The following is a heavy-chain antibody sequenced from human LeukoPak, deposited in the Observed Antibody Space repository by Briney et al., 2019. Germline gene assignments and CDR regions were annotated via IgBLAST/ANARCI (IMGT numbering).Heavy chain of an antibody. CDR3: ARGPRYSSSWYYFDY. V-gene: IGHV3-74*01. Sequence: SGGSLRLSCAASGFTFSNYRMHWVRQAPGKGLVWVSRINSDGSSTSYADSVKGRFTISRDNAKNTLYLQMNSLRAEDTAVYYCARGPRYSSSWYYFDYWGQGTLVTVSS. D-gene: IGHD6-13*01. J-gene: IGHJ4*02. CDR2: INSDGSST. CDR1: GFTFSNYR.